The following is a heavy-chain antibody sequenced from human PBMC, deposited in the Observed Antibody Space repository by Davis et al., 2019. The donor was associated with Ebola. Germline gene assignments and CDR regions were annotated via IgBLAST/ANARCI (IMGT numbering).Heavy chain of an antibody. D-gene: IGHD6-13*01. CDR2: INPSGGST. J-gene: IGHJ5*02. V-gene: IGHV1-46*01. CDR1: GYTFTSYY. CDR3: ARDRGQQLDGAMDNWFDP. Sequence: ASVKVSCKASGYTFTSYYMHWVRQAPGQGLEWMGIINPSGGSTSYAQKFQGRVTITADKSTSTAYMELSSLRSEDTAVYYCARDRGQQLDGAMDNWFDPWGQGTLVTVSS.